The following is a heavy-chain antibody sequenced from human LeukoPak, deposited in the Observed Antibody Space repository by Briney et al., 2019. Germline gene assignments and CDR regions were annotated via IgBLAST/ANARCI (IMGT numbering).Heavy chain of an antibody. CDR1: GFTFSSYG. V-gene: IGHV3-30*18. D-gene: IGHD4-17*01. J-gene: IGHJ4*02. Sequence: PRRSLRLSCAASGFTFSSYGMHWVRQAPGKGLDWVAVISSDGSNKQYADSVKGRFTISRDNSKNTLSLQMDSLRAEDTAVYYCAKDQAAFGDYDFDYWGQGTLVTVSP. CDR3: AKDQAAFGDYDFDY. CDR2: ISSDGSNK.